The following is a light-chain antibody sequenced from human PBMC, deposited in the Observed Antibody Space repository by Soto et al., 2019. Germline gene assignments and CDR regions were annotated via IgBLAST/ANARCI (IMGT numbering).Light chain of an antibody. CDR3: QQTFSAPSIT. CDR1: QTISDY. V-gene: IGKV1-39*01. Sequence: IQLTHSPSSLSASVGGGVTSTCRAGQTISDYLNWYQQKPGTAPKLLIYAAYTLQSGVPPRFSGSRSGTAFTLPISSLHPEDVATYYCQQTFSAPSITFGQGTQLEIK. J-gene: IGKJ5*01. CDR2: AAY.